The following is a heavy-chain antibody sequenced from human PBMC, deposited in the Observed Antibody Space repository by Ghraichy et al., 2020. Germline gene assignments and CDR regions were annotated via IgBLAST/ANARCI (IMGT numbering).Heavy chain of an antibody. Sequence: GESLNISCAASGFTFSSYAMSWVRQAPGKGLEWVSAISGSGGSTYYADSVKGRFTISRDNSKNTLYLQMNSLRAEDTAVYYCAKDPRDGDYFDYWGQGTLVTVSS. CDR3: AKDPRDGDYFDY. D-gene: IGHD3-10*01. V-gene: IGHV3-23*01. J-gene: IGHJ4*02. CDR1: GFTFSSYA. CDR2: ISGSGGST.